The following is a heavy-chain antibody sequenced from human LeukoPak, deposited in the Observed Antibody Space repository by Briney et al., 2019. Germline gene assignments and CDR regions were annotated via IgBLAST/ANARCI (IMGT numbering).Heavy chain of an antibody. CDR2: FDPEDGET. V-gene: IGHV1-24*01. CDR1: GYTLTELS. Sequence: ASVKVFCKVSGYTLTELSMHWVRQAPGKGLEWMGGFDPEDGETIYAQKFQGRVTMTEDTSTDTAYMELSSLRSEDTAVYYCATGPEIVGATTGDYWGQGTLVTVSS. J-gene: IGHJ4*02. CDR3: ATGPEIVGATTGDY. D-gene: IGHD1-26*01.